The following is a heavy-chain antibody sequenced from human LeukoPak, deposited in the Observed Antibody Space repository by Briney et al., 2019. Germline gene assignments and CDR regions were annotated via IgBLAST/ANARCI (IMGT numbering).Heavy chain of an antibody. V-gene: IGHV3-15*01. D-gene: IGHD1-26*01. Sequence: GGSLRLSCAASGFTFSNAWMSWVRQAPGKGLEWVGRIKSKSAGGTTDYAAPVKGRFTISTDDSTNTLYVQMNSLKAEDTAVYYCTTGWYSGNYFDYWGQGTLVTVSS. CDR1: GFTFSNAW. CDR2: IKSKSAGGTT. CDR3: TTGWYSGNYFDY. J-gene: IGHJ4*02.